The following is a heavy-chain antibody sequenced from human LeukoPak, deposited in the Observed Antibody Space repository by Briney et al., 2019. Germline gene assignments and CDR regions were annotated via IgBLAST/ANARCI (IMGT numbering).Heavy chain of an antibody. J-gene: IGHJ4*02. CDR2: IYYSGST. V-gene: IGHV4-39*01. D-gene: IGHD6-6*01. CDR3: ARTLSDIAAQDY. Sequence: SETLSLTCTVSGGSISSSSYYWGWIRQPPGKGLEWIGSIYYSGSTYYNPSLKSRVTISVDTSKNQFSLKLSSVTAADTAVYYCARTLSDIAAQDYWGQGTLVTLSS. CDR1: GGSISSSSYY.